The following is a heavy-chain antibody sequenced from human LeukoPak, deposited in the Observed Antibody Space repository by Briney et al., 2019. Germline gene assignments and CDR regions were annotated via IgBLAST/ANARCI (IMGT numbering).Heavy chain of an antibody. CDR2: ISYDGGNK. Sequence: QSGGSLRLSCAASGFTFSSYGMHWVRQAPGKGLEWVALISYDGGNKDYADSVKGRFIISRDNSKNTLYLQMNILRADDTAVYFCAREDFWRSSPFDYWGQGTLVTVSS. CDR3: AREDFWRSSPFDY. J-gene: IGHJ4*02. V-gene: IGHV3-30*19. CDR1: GFTFSSYG. D-gene: IGHD3-3*01.